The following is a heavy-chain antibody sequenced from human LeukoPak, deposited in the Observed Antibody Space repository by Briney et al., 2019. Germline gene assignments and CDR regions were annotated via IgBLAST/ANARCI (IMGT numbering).Heavy chain of an antibody. CDR1: GGSVSSDSYF. J-gene: IGHJ4*02. V-gene: IGHV4-61*01. Sequence: PSETLSLTCSVSGGSVSSDSYFWNWVRQPPGKGLEWIGYIYSSGSTNYNRSLKSRVTISLDTSKNQFSLKLSSVTAADTAVYYCARLELGESFFDYWGQGTLVTVSS. CDR2: IYSSGST. D-gene: IGHD3-16*01. CDR3: ARLELGESFFDY.